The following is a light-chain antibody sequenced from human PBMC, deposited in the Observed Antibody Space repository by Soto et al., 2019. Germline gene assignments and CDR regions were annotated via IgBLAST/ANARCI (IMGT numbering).Light chain of an antibody. J-gene: IGKJ1*01. CDR2: SAS. Sequence: DIQMTQSPSSLSASLGDSVTIXXRTSQTINNYLNWYQQKPGKAPKVXVYSASNLQSGVPSRFSGSGSGTNFTLTISDLQPEDFTTYYCQKSDSTPWTFGQGTKVDIK. V-gene: IGKV1-39*01. CDR3: QKSDSTPWT. CDR1: QTINNY.